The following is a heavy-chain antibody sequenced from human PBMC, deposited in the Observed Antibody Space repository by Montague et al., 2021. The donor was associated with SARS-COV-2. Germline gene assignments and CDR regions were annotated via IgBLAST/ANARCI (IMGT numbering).Heavy chain of an antibody. V-gene: IGHV4-39*01. D-gene: IGHD1-26*01. CDR3: ARHFFSAGAEEAGWFDP. J-gene: IGHJ5*02. CDR1: GGSISSSSYY. CDR2: IYYSGST. Sequence: SETRSLTCTVSGGSISSSSYYWGWIRQPPGKGLEWIGSIYYSGSTYYNPSLKSRVTISVDTSKNQFSLKLSSVTAADTAVYYCARHFFSAGAEEAGWFDPWGQGTLVTVSS.